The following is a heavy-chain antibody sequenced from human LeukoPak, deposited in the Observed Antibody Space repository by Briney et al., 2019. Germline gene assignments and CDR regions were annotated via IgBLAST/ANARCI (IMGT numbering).Heavy chain of an antibody. V-gene: IGHV3-30*18. D-gene: IGHD3-22*01. J-gene: IGHJ4*02. CDR2: ISYDGSNK. Sequence: GGSLRLSCAASGFIFSNYGMHWVRQAPGKGLEWVAVISYDGSNKYYADSVKGRFTISRDNSKNTLCLQMNSLRAEDTAVYYCAKGHYDSSGYLFDYWGQGTLVTVSS. CDR3: AKGHYDSSGYLFDY. CDR1: GFIFSNYG.